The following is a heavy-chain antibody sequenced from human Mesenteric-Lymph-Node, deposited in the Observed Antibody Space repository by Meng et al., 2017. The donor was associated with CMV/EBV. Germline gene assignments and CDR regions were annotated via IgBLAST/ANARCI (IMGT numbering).Heavy chain of an antibody. CDR1: GGSISSGSDF. CDR2: IYYSGST. J-gene: IGHJ4*02. V-gene: IGHV4-39*01. CDR3: ARKYLPMAARPIGAYFDY. D-gene: IGHD6-6*01. Sequence: SETLSLTCTVSGGSISSGSDFWGWIRQPPGKGLEWIGTIYYSGSTYYNPSLKSRVTISVDTSKNQFSLKLSSVTAADTAVYYCARKYLPMAARPIGAYFDYWGQGTLVTVSS.